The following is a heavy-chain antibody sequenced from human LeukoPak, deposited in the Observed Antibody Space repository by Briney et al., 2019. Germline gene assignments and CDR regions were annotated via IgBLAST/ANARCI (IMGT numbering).Heavy chain of an antibody. Sequence: SGGSLRLSCAASGFTFSSYWMNWVRQAPGKGLEWVANIKEDGSEKYYVDSLKGRSTISRDNAKNSLYLQMNSLRVEDTAVYYCARDLQCGGDCHYDAFDIWGQGTMVTVSS. CDR2: IKEDGSEK. J-gene: IGHJ3*02. CDR3: ARDLQCGGDCHYDAFDI. CDR1: GFTFSSYW. D-gene: IGHD2-21*02. V-gene: IGHV3-7*01.